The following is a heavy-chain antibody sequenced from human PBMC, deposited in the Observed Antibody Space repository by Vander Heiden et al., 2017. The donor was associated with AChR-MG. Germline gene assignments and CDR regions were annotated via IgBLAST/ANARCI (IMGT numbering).Heavy chain of an antibody. V-gene: IGHV1-69*01. J-gene: IGHJ6*03. CDR3: ASGYCTNGVCYPDYYYYYMDV. CDR1: GGTFSSYA. D-gene: IGHD2-8*01. Sequence: QVQLVQSGAEVKKPGSSVKVSCKASGGTFSSYAISWVRQGPGQGLGWMGGIIPIFGTANYAQKFQGRVTITADESTSTAYMELSSLRSEDTAVYYCASGYCTNGVCYPDYYYYYMDVWGKGTTVTVSS. CDR2: IIPIFGTA.